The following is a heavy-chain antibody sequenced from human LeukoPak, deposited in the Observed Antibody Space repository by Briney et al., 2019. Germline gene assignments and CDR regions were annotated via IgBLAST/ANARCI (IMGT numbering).Heavy chain of an antibody. D-gene: IGHD2-15*01. V-gene: IGHV3-20*04. J-gene: IGHJ6*03. CDR2: ITWNGGST. CDR1: GFAFNDYG. CDR3: ARGGGSIRHSYYYYVDV. Sequence: GGSLRLSCAASGFAFNDYGMSWVRQAPGQGPEWVSGITWNGGSTDYAASVKGRFTISRDNAKNSLYLRMNSLRDEDTALYYCARGGGSIRHSYYYYVDVWGKGTTVTVSS.